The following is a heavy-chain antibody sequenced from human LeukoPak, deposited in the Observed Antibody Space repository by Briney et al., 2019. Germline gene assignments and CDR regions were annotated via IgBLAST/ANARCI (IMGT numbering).Heavy chain of an antibody. CDR1: GGSFSDYY. J-gene: IGHJ4*02. D-gene: IGHD2-8*01. CDR2: INHSGST. V-gene: IGHV4-34*01. CDR3: ARVNGGEFDY. Sequence: SETLSRTCAVYGGSFSDYYWSWLRQPPGKGLEWIGDINHSGSTNYSPSLKSRVTISVDTSKNQFSLKLSSVTAADTAVYYCARVNGGEFDYWGQGTLVTVSS.